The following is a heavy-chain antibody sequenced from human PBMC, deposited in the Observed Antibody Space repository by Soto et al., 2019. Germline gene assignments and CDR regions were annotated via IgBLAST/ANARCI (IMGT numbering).Heavy chain of an antibody. J-gene: IGHJ6*02. CDR1: GGSISSSSYY. V-gene: IGHV4-39*07. D-gene: IGHD3-22*01. CDR2: IYYSGST. Sequence: SETLSLTCTVSGGSISSSSYYWGWIRQPPGKGLEWIGSIYYSGSTYYNPSLKSRVTISVDTSKNQFSLKLSSVTAADTAVYYCARDAYYYDSSGPRSYGMDVWGQGTTVTVSS. CDR3: ARDAYYYDSSGPRSYGMDV.